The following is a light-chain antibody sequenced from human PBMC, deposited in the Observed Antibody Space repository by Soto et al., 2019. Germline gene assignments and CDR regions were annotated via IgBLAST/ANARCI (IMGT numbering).Light chain of an antibody. Sequence: EIVMTQSPATLSVSPGERATLSCRASQSVGSNLAWYQQKPAQAPRLLIYGESTRATGIPARFSGSGSGTEFTLPISSLQSEDFAIYFWQQYNDWPPDRTFGQGTKMVIK. CDR1: QSVGSN. J-gene: IGKJ1*01. V-gene: IGKV3-15*01. CDR3: QQYNDWPPDRT. CDR2: GES.